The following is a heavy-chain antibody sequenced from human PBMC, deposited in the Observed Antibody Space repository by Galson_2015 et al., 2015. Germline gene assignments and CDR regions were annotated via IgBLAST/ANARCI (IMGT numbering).Heavy chain of an antibody. J-gene: IGHJ5*02. Sequence: SLSLSCAASGFTFSSYWMHWVRQAPGKGLVGVSRIISDGSSTTYADSVKGRFTISRDNAKNTLYLQMNSLRAEDTAVYYCARVSVSPWSKNWFDPWGQGTLVTVSS. CDR3: ARVSVSPWSKNWFDP. CDR2: IISDGSST. CDR1: GFTFSSYW. V-gene: IGHV3-74*01. D-gene: IGHD1/OR15-1a*01.